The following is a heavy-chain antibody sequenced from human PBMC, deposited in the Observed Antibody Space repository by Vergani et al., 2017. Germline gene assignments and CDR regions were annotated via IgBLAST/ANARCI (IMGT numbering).Heavy chain of an antibody. D-gene: IGHD3-16*01. V-gene: IGHV3-30-3*01. CDR2: ISYDGTKK. CDR3: ARDPDGVGDFGS. CDR1: GFTFSSYA. J-gene: IGHJ4*02. Sequence: QVQLVESGGGVVQPGRSLRLSCAASGFTFSSYAMHWVRQAPGKGLEWVAIISYDGTKKYYADSVKGRFTISRDNSKNTLYLQMNSLRAEDTAVYYCARDPDGVGDFGSWGQGTLVTVSS.